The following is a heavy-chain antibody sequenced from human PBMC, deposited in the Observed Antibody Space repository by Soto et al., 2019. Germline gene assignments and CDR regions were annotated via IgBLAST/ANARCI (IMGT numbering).Heavy chain of an antibody. D-gene: IGHD1-26*01. CDR1: GFTFSSYW. J-gene: IGHJ4*02. CDR3: ARDSEWELLETFDY. Sequence: EVQLVESGGGLVQPGGSLRLSCAASGFTFSSYWMSWVRQAPGKGLEWVANIKQDGSEKYYVDSVKGRFTISRDNAKNSLYLQMNSLRAEDTAVYYCARDSEWELLETFDYWGQGTLVTVSS. V-gene: IGHV3-7*03. CDR2: IKQDGSEK.